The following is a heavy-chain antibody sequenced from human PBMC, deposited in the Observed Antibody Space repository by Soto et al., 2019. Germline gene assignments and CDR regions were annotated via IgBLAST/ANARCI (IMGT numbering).Heavy chain of an antibody. CDR3: ARANIVVVPAAIGFDP. CDR1: GYTSTSYY. CDR2: INPSGGST. Sequence: GASVKVSCKASGYTSTSYYIHWVRQAPGQGLEWMGIINPSGGSTSYAQKFQGRVTMTRDTSTSTVYMELSSLRSEDTAVYYCARANIVVVPAAIGFDPWGQGTLVTVSS. J-gene: IGHJ5*02. V-gene: IGHV1-46*03. D-gene: IGHD2-2*01.